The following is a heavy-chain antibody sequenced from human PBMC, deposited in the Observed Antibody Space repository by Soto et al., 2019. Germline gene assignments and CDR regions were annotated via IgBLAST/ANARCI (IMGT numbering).Heavy chain of an antibody. CDR2: VFWSGNT. CDR1: GGPIRGYY. V-gene: IGHV4-59*08. J-gene: IGHJ1*01. CDR3: ARHPQYFQY. Sequence: QLQLQESGPGLVKPSETLSLNCTVSGGPIRGYYWSWIRQSPGKGLEWLGYVFWSGNTNYNPALKSRVSMSVDTSKNQISLNLRSVTASDTAVYYCARHPQYFQYWGQGTLVIVSS.